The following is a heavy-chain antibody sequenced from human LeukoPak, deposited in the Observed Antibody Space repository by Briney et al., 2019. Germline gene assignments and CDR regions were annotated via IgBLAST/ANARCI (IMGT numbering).Heavy chain of an antibody. CDR3: ARGPAVRAYYYGSGSYPQRYYFGY. D-gene: IGHD3-10*01. J-gene: IGHJ4*02. V-gene: IGHV3-48*01. CDR2: ISSSSSTI. CDR1: GFTFSSYS. Sequence: GGSLRLSCAASGFTFSSYSMNWVRQAPGKGLEWVSYISSSSSTIYYADSVKGRFTISRDNAKNSLYLQMNSLRAEDTAVYYCARGPAVRAYYYGSGSYPQRYYFGYWGQGTLVTVSS.